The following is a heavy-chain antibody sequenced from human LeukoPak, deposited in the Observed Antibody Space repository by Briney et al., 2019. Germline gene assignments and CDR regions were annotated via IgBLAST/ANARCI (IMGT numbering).Heavy chain of an antibody. V-gene: IGHV1-2*02. CDR1: GYTFTRYA. D-gene: IGHD3-9*01. CDR3: ARDMNVLRYFDWLLKLDY. J-gene: IGHJ4*02. Sequence: ASVKVSCKASGYTFTRYAMSWVRQAPGQGLEWMGWINPNSGGTNYAQKFQGRVTMTRDTSISTAYMELSRLRSDDTAVYYCARDMNVLRYFDWLLKLDYWGQGTLVTVSS. CDR2: INPNSGGT.